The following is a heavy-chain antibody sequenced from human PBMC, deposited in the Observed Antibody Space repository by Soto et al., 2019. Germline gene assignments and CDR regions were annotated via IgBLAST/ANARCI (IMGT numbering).Heavy chain of an antibody. CDR1: GFTFSSYA. V-gene: IGHV3-15*01. Sequence: TGGSLRLSCAASGFTFSSYAMNWVRQAPGKGLEWVSRIKSKTDGGTTDYAAPVRDRFIISRDDSKDTLYLQMNSLKSEDTAVYYCTAGPYYNTGGIDVWGQGTTVTVSS. CDR2: IKSKTDGGTT. J-gene: IGHJ6*02. CDR3: TAGPYYNTGGIDV. D-gene: IGHD3-22*01.